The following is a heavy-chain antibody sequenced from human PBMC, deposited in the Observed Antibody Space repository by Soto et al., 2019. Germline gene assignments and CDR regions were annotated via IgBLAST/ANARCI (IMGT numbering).Heavy chain of an antibody. Sequence: GGSLRLSCAASGFTFSSYGMHWVRQAPGKGLEWVAVIWYDGSNKYYADSVKGRFTISRDNSKNTLYLQMNSLRAEDTAVYYCARDMVAATDDAFDIWGQGTMVTVSS. D-gene: IGHD2-15*01. J-gene: IGHJ3*02. CDR1: GFTFSSYG. V-gene: IGHV3-33*01. CDR2: IWYDGSNK. CDR3: ARDMVAATDDAFDI.